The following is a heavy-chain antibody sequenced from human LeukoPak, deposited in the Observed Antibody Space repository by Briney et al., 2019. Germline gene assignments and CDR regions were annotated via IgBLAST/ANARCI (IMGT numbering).Heavy chain of an antibody. D-gene: IGHD5-12*01. Sequence: GGSLRLSCAASGFTFSSYGMHWVRQAPGKGLEWVAFIRYDGSNKYYADSVKGRFTISRDNSKNTLYLQMNSLRAEDTAVYYCARDLGGYDSLDFWGQGTLVTVSS. J-gene: IGHJ4*02. CDR2: IRYDGSNK. V-gene: IGHV3-30*02. CDR3: ARDLGGYDSLDF. CDR1: GFTFSSYG.